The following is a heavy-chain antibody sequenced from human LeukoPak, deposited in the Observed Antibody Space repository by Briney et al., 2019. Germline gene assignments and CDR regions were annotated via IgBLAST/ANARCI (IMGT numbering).Heavy chain of an antibody. V-gene: IGHV3-66*01. D-gene: IGHD3-22*01. J-gene: IGHJ3*02. Sequence: GGSLRLSCAASGFTVSSNYMSWVRQAPGKGLEWVSVIYSGGSTYYADSVKGRFTISRDNSKNTLYLQMNSLRAEDTAVYYCARTYYYDSSDPRAFDIWGQGTMVTVSS. CDR1: GFTVSSNY. CDR3: ARTYYYDSSDPRAFDI. CDR2: IYSGGST.